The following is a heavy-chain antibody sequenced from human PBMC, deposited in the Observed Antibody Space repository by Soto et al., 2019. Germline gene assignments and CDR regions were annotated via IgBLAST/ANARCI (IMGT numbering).Heavy chain of an antibody. J-gene: IGHJ4*02. CDR2: TSYNGGAT. CDR1: GFTFGSYA. CDR3: ARVFSWGRRGQ. Sequence: EVQLLESGGDLVQPGGSLRLSCAASGFTFGSYAMNWVRQAPGKGLEWVSGTSYNGGATYYADSVKGRFTISRDNSKNALDLEVNCWVGENTAMSACARVFSWGRRGQGGEGTV. V-gene: IGHV3-23*01. D-gene: IGHD7-27*01.